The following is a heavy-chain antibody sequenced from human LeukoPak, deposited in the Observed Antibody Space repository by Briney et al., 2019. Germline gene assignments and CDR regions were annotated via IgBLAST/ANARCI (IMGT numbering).Heavy chain of an antibody. CDR3: ARDSHPGYSNI. D-gene: IGHD6-13*01. Sequence: PGVSLRLSCAASGFTFSSYWMSWVRQAPGMGLEWVANIKQDGSEKHYVDSVKGRFTISRDNARNSLFLQMNSLRAEDTAVYYCARDSHPGYSNIWGQGTLVTVSS. CDR2: IKQDGSEK. CDR1: GFTFSSYW. J-gene: IGHJ4*02. V-gene: IGHV3-7*03.